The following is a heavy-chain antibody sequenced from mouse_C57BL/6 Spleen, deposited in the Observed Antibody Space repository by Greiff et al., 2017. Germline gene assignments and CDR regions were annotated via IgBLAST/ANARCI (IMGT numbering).Heavy chain of an antibody. D-gene: IGHD3-2*02. J-gene: IGHJ2*01. CDR3: ARRGDSSGYVDY. Sequence: QVQLQQPGAELVRPGSSVKLSCKASGYTFTSYWMDWVKQRPGQGLEWIGNIYPSDSETHYNQKFKDKATLTVDKSSSTAYMQLSSLPSEDSAVYYCARRGDSSGYVDYWGQGTTLTVSS. CDR2: IYPSDSET. CDR1: GYTFTSYW. V-gene: IGHV1-61*01.